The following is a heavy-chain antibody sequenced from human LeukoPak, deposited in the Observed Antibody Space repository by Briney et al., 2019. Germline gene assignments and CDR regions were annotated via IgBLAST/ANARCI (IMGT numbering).Heavy chain of an antibody. V-gene: IGHV5-51*01. Sequence: GESLKISCKGSGYSFTSYWIGWVRQMPGKGLEWMGIIYPGDSDTRYSPSFQGQVTISADKSISTAYLQWSSLKASDTAMYYCARHHLLWFGEFSNFDYWGQGTLVTVSS. CDR2: IYPGDSDT. CDR1: GYSFTSYW. J-gene: IGHJ4*02. CDR3: ARHHLLWFGEFSNFDY. D-gene: IGHD3-10*01.